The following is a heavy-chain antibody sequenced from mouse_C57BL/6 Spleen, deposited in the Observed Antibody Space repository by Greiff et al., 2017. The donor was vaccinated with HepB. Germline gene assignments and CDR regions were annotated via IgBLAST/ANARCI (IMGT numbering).Heavy chain of an antibody. CDR2: IDPSDSET. V-gene: IGHV1-52*01. Sequence: VQLQQPGAELVRPGSSVKLSCKASGYTFTSYWMHWVKQRPIQGLEWIGNIDPSDSETHYNQKFKDKATLTVDKSSSTAYMQLSSLTYEDSAVYYCARRNFFDYWGQGTTLTVSS. CDR1: GYTFTSYW. J-gene: IGHJ2*01. CDR3: ARRNFFDY.